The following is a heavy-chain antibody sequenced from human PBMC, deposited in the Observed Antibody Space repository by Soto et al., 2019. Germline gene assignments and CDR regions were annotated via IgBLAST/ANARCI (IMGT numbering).Heavy chain of an antibody. CDR3: ARGKHCSGGRCYSRLSGWFDP. CDR1: GYTFTSYD. V-gene: IGHV1-8*01. J-gene: IGHJ5*02. CDR2: MNANSGNT. Sequence: QVQLVQSGAEVKKPGASMKVSCKASGYTFTSYDINWVRQATGQGLEWMGWMNANSGNTGYAQKFQGSVTMTRNTSISTGYMELSSLRSEDTAVYYCARGKHCSGGRCYSRLSGWFDPWGQGTLVTVSS. D-gene: IGHD2-15*01.